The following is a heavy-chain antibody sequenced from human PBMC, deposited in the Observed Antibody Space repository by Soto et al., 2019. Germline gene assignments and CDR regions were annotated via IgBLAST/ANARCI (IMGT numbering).Heavy chain of an antibody. D-gene: IGHD2-8*01. J-gene: IGHJ3*02. V-gene: IGHV1-69*13. CDR2: IIPIFGTA. Sequence: GASVKVSCKASGGTFSSYAISWVRQAPGQGLEWMGGIIPIFGTANYAQKFQGRVTITADESTSTAYMELSSLRSEDMAVYYCARSTEWGTNGVFNHDAFDIWGQGTMVTVSS. CDR3: ARSTEWGTNGVFNHDAFDI. CDR1: GGTFSSYA.